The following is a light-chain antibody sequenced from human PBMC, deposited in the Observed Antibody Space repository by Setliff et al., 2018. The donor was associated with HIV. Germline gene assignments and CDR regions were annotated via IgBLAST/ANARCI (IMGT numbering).Light chain of an antibody. Sequence: QSALTPPPSASGSPGQSVAISCTGTSSAVGSHNHVSWYQQYPGEAPKLMIYELSRRPSGVPYRFSGSKSGNTASLPVSGLQAEDEADYSFASYAGDGVHDIYVFGTGTKVTVL. CDR1: SSAVGSHNH. V-gene: IGLV2-8*01. CDR3: ASYAGDGVHDIYV. J-gene: IGLJ1*01. CDR2: ELS.